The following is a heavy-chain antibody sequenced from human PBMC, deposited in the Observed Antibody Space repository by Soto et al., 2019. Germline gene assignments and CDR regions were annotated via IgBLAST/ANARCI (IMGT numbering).Heavy chain of an antibody. V-gene: IGHV4-31*11. J-gene: IGHJ4*02. CDR2: ISYGGST. Sequence: PSETLSLTCAVSGGSISSGGYSWSWIRQPPGKGLEWIGCISYGGSTSYNPSLKSRVTISVDTSKNQFSLKLSSVTAADTAVYYCSRGILVWGQGALVTVSS. D-gene: IGHD5-18*01. CDR3: SRGILV. CDR1: GGSISSGGYS.